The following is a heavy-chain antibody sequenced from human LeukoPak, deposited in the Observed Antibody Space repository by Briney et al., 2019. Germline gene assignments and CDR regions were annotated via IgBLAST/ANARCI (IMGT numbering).Heavy chain of an antibody. CDR2: INHSGST. CDR3: ARGARGWYFWFDP. CDR1: GGSFSGYY. D-gene: IGHD6-19*01. V-gene: IGHV4-34*01. Sequence: SETLSLTCAAYGGSFSGYYWSWIRQPPGKGLEWIGEINHSGSTNYNPSLKSRVTISVDTSKNQFSLKLSSVTAADTAVYYCARGARGWYFWFDPWGQGTLVTVSS. J-gene: IGHJ5*02.